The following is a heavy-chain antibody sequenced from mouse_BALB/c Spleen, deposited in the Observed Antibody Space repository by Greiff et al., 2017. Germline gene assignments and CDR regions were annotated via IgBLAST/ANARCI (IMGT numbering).Heavy chain of an antibody. Sequence: EVKLVESGGGLVKPGGSLKLSCAASGFTFSSYTMSWVRQTPEKRLEWVATISSGGSYTYYPDSVKGRFTISRDNAKNTLYLQMSSLKSEDTAMYYCTRDRYGSSHAMDYWGQGTSVTVSS. CDR2: ISSGGSYT. J-gene: IGHJ4*01. CDR1: GFTFSSYT. CDR3: TRDRYGSSHAMDY. D-gene: IGHD1-1*01. V-gene: IGHV5-6-4*01.